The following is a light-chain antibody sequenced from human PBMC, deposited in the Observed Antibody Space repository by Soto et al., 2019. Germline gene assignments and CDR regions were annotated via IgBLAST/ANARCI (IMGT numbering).Light chain of an antibody. V-gene: IGKV1-5*01. CDR1: QSRSSW. J-gene: IGKJ4*01. CDR3: QQYHTYPLT. Sequence: DIQMTQSPSTLSASVGDRVSITGRASQSRSSWLAWNQQKPGKAPKLLLYDSSSWESWVPSRFSGSGSGTEFTLTKRSLKPDDFATYYCQQYHTYPLTCGGGTKVEIK. CDR2: DSS.